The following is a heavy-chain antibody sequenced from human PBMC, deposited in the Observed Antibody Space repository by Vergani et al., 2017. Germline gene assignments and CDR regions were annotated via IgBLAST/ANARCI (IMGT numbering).Heavy chain of an antibody. CDR1: GFALNRHA. J-gene: IGHJ4*02. D-gene: IGHD2-2*02. CDR3: VRDRGLCAGGRRYTEAWDY. Sequence: QVQLVESGGGVVQPGTSLRLSCVVSGFALNRHAMYWVRQAPGKGLEWVVGISFDGTNEYYPDLVKGRFTISRDIAKNTLYLQVRSLRLEDTGVYHCVRDRGLCAGGRRYTEAWDYWGQGTPVTVSS. V-gene: IGHV3-30-3*01. CDR2: ISFDGTNE.